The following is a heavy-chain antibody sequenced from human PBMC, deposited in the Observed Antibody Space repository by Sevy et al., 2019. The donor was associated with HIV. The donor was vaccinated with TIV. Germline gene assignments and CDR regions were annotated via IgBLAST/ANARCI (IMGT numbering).Heavy chain of an antibody. CDR2: IRSETYGETT. V-gene: IGHV3-49*03. Sequence: GGSLRLSCTASGFTFGDYAMSWFRQAPGRGLEWVGFIRSETYGETTEYAGSVKGRLTVSRDDSKSIVYLQMNSLKTEDTAVYYCTRRASRVYGDHLNLYWGQGTLVTVSS. J-gene: IGHJ4*02. CDR1: GFTFGDYA. D-gene: IGHD2-21*02. CDR3: TRRASRVYGDHLNLY.